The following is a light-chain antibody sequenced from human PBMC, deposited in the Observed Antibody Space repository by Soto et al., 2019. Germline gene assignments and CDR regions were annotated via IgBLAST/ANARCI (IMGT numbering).Light chain of an antibody. V-gene: IGLV2-14*03. CDR3: CSYTTSSTYV. CDR2: DVS. CDR1: LRHVVGYHY. J-gene: IGLJ1*01. Sequence: QSVVTQPAPVSGASGHSIAISRPGTLRHVVGYHYVSWYQKHPRKAPKLMIYDVSNRPSGVSNRFSGSKSGNTASLTISGLQAEDEADYYCCSYTTSSTYVFGTGTKVTV.